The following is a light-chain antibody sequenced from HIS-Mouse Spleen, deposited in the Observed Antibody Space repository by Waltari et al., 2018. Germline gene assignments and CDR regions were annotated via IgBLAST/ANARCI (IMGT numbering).Light chain of an antibody. CDR3: CSYAGSSTWV. CDR1: TSHGGSFNL. CDR2: EGS. V-gene: IGLV2-23*01. Sequence: QSALTQPASVSGSPGPSITISCTGTTSHGGSFNLVSCYQQHPGKAPKLMIYEGSNRPSGVSNRFSGSKSGNTASLTISGLQAEDEADYYCCSYAGSSTWVFGGGTKLTVL. J-gene: IGLJ3*02.